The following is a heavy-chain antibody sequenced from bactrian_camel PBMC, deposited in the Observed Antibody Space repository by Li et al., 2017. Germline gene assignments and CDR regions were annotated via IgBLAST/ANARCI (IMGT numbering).Heavy chain of an antibody. Sequence: HVQLVESGGGLVQPGGSLRLTCTASGLGLKGSDMAWYRQAPGMACERVATLDFDGTTDYEDSVKGRFTISRDNAKNTLYLQMNSLKTEDTGVYYCATGSLGNWGQGTQVTVS. CDR3: ATGSLGN. CDR2: LDFDGTT. CDR1: GLGLKGSD. V-gene: IGHV3S55*01. D-gene: IGHD6*01. J-gene: IGHJ4*01.